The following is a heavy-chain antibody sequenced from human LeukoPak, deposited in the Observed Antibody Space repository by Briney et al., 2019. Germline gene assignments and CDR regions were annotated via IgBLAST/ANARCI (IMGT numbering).Heavy chain of an antibody. V-gene: IGHV3-30-3*01. J-gene: IGHJ4*02. CDR2: ISYDGSNK. CDR3: ARDGITMIVVVHYINFDY. D-gene: IGHD3-22*01. CDR1: GFTFSSYA. Sequence: GGSLRLSCAASGFTFSSYAMHWVRQAPDKGLEWVAVISYDGSNKYYADSVKGRFTISRDNSKNTLYLQMNSLRAEDTAVYYCARDGITMIVVVHYINFDYWGQGTLVTVSS.